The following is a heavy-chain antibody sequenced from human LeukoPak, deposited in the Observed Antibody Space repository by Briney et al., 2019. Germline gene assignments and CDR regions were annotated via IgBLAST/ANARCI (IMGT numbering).Heavy chain of an antibody. CDR2: ISGSDSGT. D-gene: IGHD2-8*02. CDR3: AKCMSGTGVCLNFDS. J-gene: IGHJ4*02. CDR1: GFTFSTYA. V-gene: IGHV3-23*01. Sequence: GGSLRLSCEASGFTFSTYAMSWVRQPPGKGLQWVSGISGSDSGTYYTDSVKGRFSISRDNSKNTVYLEIDNLRAEDTAVYYCAKCMSGTGVCLNFDSWGQGILVTVSS.